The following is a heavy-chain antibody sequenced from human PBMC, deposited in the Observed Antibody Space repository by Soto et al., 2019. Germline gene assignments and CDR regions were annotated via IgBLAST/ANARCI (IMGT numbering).Heavy chain of an antibody. V-gene: IGHV4-30-2*01. D-gene: IGHD3-22*01. CDR1: GGSISSCGYS. CDR3: VKWHTSNFDSLPFTGFDF. Sequence: PSETLSLTCAVSGGSISSCGYSWSWIRHPPGKGLDWIGYIYHSGSTYYNPSLKSRVTISVDRSKNQFSLKLSSVTAADAAAYYCVKWHTSNFDSLPFTGFDFWGQGTQVTVSS. CDR2: IYHSGST. J-gene: IGHJ4*02.